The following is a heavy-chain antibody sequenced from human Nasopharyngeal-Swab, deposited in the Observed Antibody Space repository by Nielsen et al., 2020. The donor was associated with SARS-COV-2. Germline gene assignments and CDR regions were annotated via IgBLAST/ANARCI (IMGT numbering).Heavy chain of an antibody. CDR1: GFTFSSYD. CDR3: ARGYYDSSGYYNWFDP. D-gene: IGHD3-22*01. Sequence: GGSLRLSCAASGFTFSSYDMHWVRQATGKGLEWVSAIGTACDTYYPGSVKGRFTIPRENAKNSLYLQMTSLRAGDTAVYYCARGYYDSSGYYNWFDPWGQGTLVTVSS. CDR2: IGTACDT. V-gene: IGHV3-13*01. J-gene: IGHJ5*02.